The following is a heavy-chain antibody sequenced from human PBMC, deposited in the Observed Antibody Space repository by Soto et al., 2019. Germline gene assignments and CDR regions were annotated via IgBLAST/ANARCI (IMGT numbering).Heavy chain of an antibody. Sequence: PGESLKIACKGSGYSFTSYWIAWVRHMPGKGLEWMGIMYPGDSDTRYSPSFQGQVTISADKSISTAYLQWSSLKASDTAMYFCARQTCSSTRCYYGMDVWGQGTTVTVSS. D-gene: IGHD2-2*01. CDR1: GYSFTSYW. V-gene: IGHV5-51*01. CDR3: ARQTCSSTRCYYGMDV. J-gene: IGHJ6*02. CDR2: MYPGDSDT.